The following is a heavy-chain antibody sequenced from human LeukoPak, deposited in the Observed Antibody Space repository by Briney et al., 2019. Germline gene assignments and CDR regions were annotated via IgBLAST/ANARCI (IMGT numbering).Heavy chain of an antibody. V-gene: IGHV3-13*01. CDR2: IGRGGDT. Sequence: GGSLRLSCAASGFTFSDYGMHWVRQASGEGLQWVSAIGRGGDTHYAGSVKGRFTIARENAKNSLSLQMNSLTDGATAVYYCARAHGSTPTPTFDIWGQGTMVTVSS. D-gene: IGHD5/OR15-5a*01. CDR1: GFTFSDYG. J-gene: IGHJ3*02. CDR3: ARAHGSTPTPTFDI.